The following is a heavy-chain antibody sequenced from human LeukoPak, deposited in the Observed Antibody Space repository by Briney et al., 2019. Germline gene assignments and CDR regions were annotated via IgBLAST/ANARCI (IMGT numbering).Heavy chain of an antibody. CDR1: GFTFSSYA. V-gene: IGHV3-23*01. CDR2: ISGSGVST. Sequence: GGSPRLSCAASGFTFSSYAMSWVRQAPGKGLEWVSGISGSGVSTYYADSVKGRFTISRDNSKNTLYLQMNSLRAEDTAVYYCAKDRSYYDSSGYIYYFDYWGQGTLVTVSS. J-gene: IGHJ4*02. CDR3: AKDRSYYDSSGYIYYFDY. D-gene: IGHD3-22*01.